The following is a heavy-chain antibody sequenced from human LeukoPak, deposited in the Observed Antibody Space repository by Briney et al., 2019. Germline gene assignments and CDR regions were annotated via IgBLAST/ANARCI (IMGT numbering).Heavy chain of an antibody. V-gene: IGHV3-23*01. CDR2: ISGSGGST. J-gene: IGHJ4*02. Sequence: GGSLGLSCAASGFTFSSYAMSWVRQAPGKGLEWVSAISGSGGSTYYADSVKGRFTISRDNSKNTLYLQMNSLRAEDTAVYYCAKLEDIVVVPAATIINWGQGTLVTVSS. CDR1: GFTFSSYA. CDR3: AKLEDIVVVPAATIIN. D-gene: IGHD2-2*01.